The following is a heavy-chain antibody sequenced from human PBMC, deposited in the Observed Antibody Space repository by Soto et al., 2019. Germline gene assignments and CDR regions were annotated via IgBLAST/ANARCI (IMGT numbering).Heavy chain of an antibody. V-gene: IGHV1-18*01. Sequence: QVQLVQSGAEVKEPGASVKISCKTSGYTCANYGVTCVRQAPGQGLEWVGCNRDYAQKSQGTVTMTRDTATSTAYVEVRSLKSKDTAVYYCARGGPHIIGGSWNYYLDYWGQGTLVTVSS. CDR1: GYTCANYG. J-gene: IGHJ4*02. D-gene: IGHD1-7*01. CDR2: NR. CDR3: ARGGPHIIGGSWNYYLDY.